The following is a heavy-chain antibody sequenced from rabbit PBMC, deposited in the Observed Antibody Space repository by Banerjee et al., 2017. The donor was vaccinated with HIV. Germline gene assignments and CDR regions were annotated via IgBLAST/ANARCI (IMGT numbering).Heavy chain of an antibody. CDR3: ARDLAGVIGWNFSL. Sequence: QSLEESGGDLVKPGGTLTLTCTVSGFSLSSYAMSWVRQAPGKGLEWIGCIYAGRGSSTYYASWAKGRFTISKTSSPTVTLQMTSLTAADTATYFCARDLAGVIGWNFSLWGPGTLVTVS. CDR2: IYAGRGSST. D-gene: IGHD4-1*01. CDR1: GFSLSSYA. V-gene: IGHV1S40*01. J-gene: IGHJ4*01.